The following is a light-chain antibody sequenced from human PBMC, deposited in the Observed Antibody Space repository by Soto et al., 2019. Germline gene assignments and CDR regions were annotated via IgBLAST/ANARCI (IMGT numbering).Light chain of an antibody. CDR2: GAS. J-gene: IGKJ1*01. CDR1: QSVDTN. V-gene: IGKV3-15*01. Sequence: EIVMTQSPATLSVSPGERATLSCRASQSVDTNLAWYQQKPGQAPRVLIYGASTRAAGIPARFSGSGSGTEFTLTICSLQSEDFAVYYCQQYDDWPPWTFGQGTKVEIK. CDR3: QQYDDWPPWT.